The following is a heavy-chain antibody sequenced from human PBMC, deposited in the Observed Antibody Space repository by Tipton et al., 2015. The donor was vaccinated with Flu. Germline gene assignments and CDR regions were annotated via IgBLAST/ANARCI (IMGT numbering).Heavy chain of an antibody. D-gene: IGHD1-1*01. Sequence: LSLTCSVSGGSIRSGGYYWSWIRQHPGKGLEWIGYMFYTGNTYYNPSLKGRVTISGDTSKNQLSLKMTSVTAADTAVYYCARGGAAYNYHWCDPWGQGTLVTVSS. V-gene: IGHV4-31*03. CDR2: MFYTGNT. CDR1: GGSIRSGGYY. CDR3: ARGGAAYNYHWCDP. J-gene: IGHJ5*02.